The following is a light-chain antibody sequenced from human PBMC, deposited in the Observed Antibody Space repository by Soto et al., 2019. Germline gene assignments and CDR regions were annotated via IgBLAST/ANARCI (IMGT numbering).Light chain of an antibody. V-gene: IGKV3-20*01. CDR2: GAS. CDR3: HQYDSSPLT. J-gene: IGKJ4*01. CDR1: QSVSSSY. Sequence: EIVLTQSPGTLSLSPGERATLSCRASQSVSSSYLAWYQQKPGQAPRLLIYGASSRATGIPDRVSGSGSGTDFTLTISRLEPEEFAVYYWHQYDSSPLTFGGATKAETK.